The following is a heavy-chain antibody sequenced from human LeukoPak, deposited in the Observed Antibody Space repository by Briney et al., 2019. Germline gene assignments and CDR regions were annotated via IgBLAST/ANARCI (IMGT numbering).Heavy chain of an antibody. CDR2: IDPSDSYT. Sequence: GESLKISCKGSGYSFTSYWISWVRQMPGKGLEWMGRIDPSDSYTNYSPSFQGHVTISADKSISTAYLQWSSLKASDTAMYYCARHSPPTSWWRGYSYGYLASDSGYGMDVWGQGTTVTVSS. CDR3: ARHSPPTSWWRGYSYGYLASDSGYGMDV. J-gene: IGHJ6*02. V-gene: IGHV5-10-1*01. CDR1: GYSFTSYW. D-gene: IGHD5-18*01.